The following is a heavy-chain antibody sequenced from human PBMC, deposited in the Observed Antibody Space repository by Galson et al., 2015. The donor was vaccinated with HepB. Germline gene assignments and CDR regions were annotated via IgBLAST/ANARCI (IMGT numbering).Heavy chain of an antibody. Sequence: PVKVSCKASRGTFSSYAISWVRQDTGQGIEWMGGIIPIFGTANYAQKFQGRVTITADKSTSTAYMELSSLRSEDTAVYYCAREGSYGGNTWRLYFDLCCRGPLVTVSS. V-gene: IGHV1-69*06. J-gene: IGHJ2*01. CDR1: RGTFSSYA. D-gene: IGHD4-23*01. CDR2: IIPIFGTA. CDR3: AREGSYGGNTWRLYFDL.